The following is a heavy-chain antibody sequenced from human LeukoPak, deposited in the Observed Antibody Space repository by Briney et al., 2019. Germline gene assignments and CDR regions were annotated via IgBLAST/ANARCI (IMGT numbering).Heavy chain of an antibody. CDR1: GFTFRDYA. Sequence: PGKSLRLSCTASGFTFRDYAMHWVRQAPGKGLEWVALISTDSINKYYADSVAGRFTVSRDDSNNTLFLHLDTLKTEDTAVYFCARRPRGYALDVWGQGTMVTVP. V-gene: IGHV3-30*04. CDR2: ISTDSINK. CDR3: ARRPRGYALDV. J-gene: IGHJ3*01.